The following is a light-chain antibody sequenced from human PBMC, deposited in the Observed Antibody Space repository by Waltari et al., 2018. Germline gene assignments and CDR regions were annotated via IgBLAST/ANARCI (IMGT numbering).Light chain of an antibody. CDR3: ATWDDRLSGRV. CDR2: ENN. Sequence: QSVLTQPPSASGTPGQRVTISCSGSSSNIGSYYVSWYQQLPGTAPKLLISENNPRPSGVPARFSGSKSGTSASLASSGLRSEDEADYYCATWDDRLSGRVFGGGTKLTVL. CDR1: SSNIGSYY. J-gene: IGLJ3*02. V-gene: IGLV1-47*01.